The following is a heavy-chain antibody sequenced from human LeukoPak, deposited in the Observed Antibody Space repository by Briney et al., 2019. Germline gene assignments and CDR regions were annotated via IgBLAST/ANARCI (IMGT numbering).Heavy chain of an antibody. CDR2: INAGNGNT. CDR3: ARVILGMWFGELSLGY. J-gene: IGHJ4*02. Sequence: ASVKVSCKASGYTFTSYAMHWVRQAPGQRLEWMGWINAGNGNTKYSQKFQGRVTITRDTSASTAYMELSSLRSEDTAVYYCARVILGMWFGELSLGYWGQGTLVTVSS. CDR1: GYTFTSYA. D-gene: IGHD3-10*01. V-gene: IGHV1-3*01.